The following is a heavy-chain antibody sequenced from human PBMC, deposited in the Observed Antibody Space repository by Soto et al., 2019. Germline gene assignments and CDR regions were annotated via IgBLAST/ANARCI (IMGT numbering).Heavy chain of an antibody. V-gene: IGHV2-5*02. D-gene: IGHD1-20*01. J-gene: IGHJ4*02. CDR2: IYWDDDK. Sequence: QITLKESGPTLVEPTQTLTLTCSLSGFSITTSGVGVGWIRQTPGKALEWLVFIYWDDDKRYNPSLKSRLAITKDTSEHRVVRTMSGMDLVDTGTYFCAHSREYYGNWNGCHFDYWGQGTLVTVSS. CDR3: AHSREYYGNWNGCHFDY. CDR1: GFSITTSGVG.